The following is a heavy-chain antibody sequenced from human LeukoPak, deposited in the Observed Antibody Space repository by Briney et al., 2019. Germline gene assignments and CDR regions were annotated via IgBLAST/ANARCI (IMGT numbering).Heavy chain of an antibody. V-gene: IGHV3-7*01. CDR2: IKEDGSLK. J-gene: IGHJ4*02. CDR3: VRDWAPASMQAAPFDC. D-gene: IGHD2/OR15-2a*01. Sequence: GGSLRLSCAASGFTFSSYWMSWVRQAPGKGLEWVANIKEDGSLKNYVDSVEGRFTVSRDNAKNTLYLQMNSLRLEDTAVYYCVRDWAPASMQAAPFDCWGQGTLVTVSS. CDR1: GFTFSSYW.